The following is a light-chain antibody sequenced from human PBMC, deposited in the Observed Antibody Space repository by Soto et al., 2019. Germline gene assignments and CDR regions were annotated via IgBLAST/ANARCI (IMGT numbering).Light chain of an antibody. CDR2: CAS. V-gene: IGKV3-15*01. CDR1: QSVSSN. CDR3: QQYNNWPRT. J-gene: IGKJ1*01. Sequence: EIVMTQSPATLSVSPGERATLSCRASQSVSSNLAWYQQKPGQAPRLLIYCASTRATGIPDRFSGSGSWTEFTLTISSLQSEDFAVYYCQQYNNWPRTFGQGTKVEIK.